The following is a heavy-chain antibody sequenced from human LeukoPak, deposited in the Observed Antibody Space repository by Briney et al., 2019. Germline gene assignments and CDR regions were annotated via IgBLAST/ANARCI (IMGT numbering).Heavy chain of an antibody. CDR2: IYHSGST. CDR3: ARQHFFCTNGVCYYYGMDV. Sequence: KPSQTLSLTCTVSGGSISSGDHSWSWIRQTPGKGLEWIGYIYHSGSTYYNPSLKSRVDISADRSRNRLSLRLSSVTAADTAVYYCARQHFFCTNGVCYYYGMDVWGQGTTVTVSS. CDR1: GGSISSGDHS. D-gene: IGHD2-8*01. V-gene: IGHV4-30-2*01. J-gene: IGHJ6*02.